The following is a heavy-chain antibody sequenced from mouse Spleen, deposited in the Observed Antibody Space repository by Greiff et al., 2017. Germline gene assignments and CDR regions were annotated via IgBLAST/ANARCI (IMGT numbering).Heavy chain of an antibody. D-gene: IGHD3-2*01. CDR2: ISYDGSN. Sequence: EVQLQESGPGLVKPSQSLSLTCSVTGYSITSGYYWNWIRQFPGNKLEWMGYISYDGSNNYNPSLKNRISITRDTSKNQFFLKLNSVTTEDTATYYCASETARATFAYWGQGTLVTVSA. CDR3: ASETARATFAY. CDR1: GYSITSGYY. J-gene: IGHJ3*01. V-gene: IGHV3-6*01.